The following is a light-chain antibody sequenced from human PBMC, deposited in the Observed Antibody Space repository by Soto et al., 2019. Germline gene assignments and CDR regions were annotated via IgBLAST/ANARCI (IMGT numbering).Light chain of an antibody. CDR3: QQRSSRNT. Sequence: EIVMTQSPATLSVSPGERATLSCRASQSVSSNLAWYQQKPGQAPRLLIYGASTRATGIPARFSGSGSGTEFTLTISRLEPEDFGIYYCQQRSSRNTFGQGTRLEIK. J-gene: IGKJ5*01. CDR2: GAS. V-gene: IGKV3-15*01. CDR1: QSVSSN.